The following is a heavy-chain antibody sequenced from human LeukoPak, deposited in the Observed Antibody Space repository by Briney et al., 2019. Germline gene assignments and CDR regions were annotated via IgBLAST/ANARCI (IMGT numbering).Heavy chain of an antibody. CDR1: GFAFKNAW. CDR2: IKRKTEGGTT. D-gene: IGHD1-26*01. CDR3: AKERISGSYLYAFDI. V-gene: IGHV3-15*01. J-gene: IGHJ3*02. Sequence: GESLRLSCAASGFAFKNAWMSWVRQAPGKGLEWLGLIKRKTEGGTTDYTAPVRGRFTISRDDSENTLYLQMNSLRAEDTAVYYCAKERISGSYLYAFDIWGQGTMVTVSS.